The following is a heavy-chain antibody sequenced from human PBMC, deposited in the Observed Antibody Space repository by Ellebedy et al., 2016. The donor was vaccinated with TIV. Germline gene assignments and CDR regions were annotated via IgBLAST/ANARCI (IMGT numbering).Heavy chain of an antibody. V-gene: IGHV3-7*02. CDR3: ARGGLQWLVVYYYGMDV. CDR1: GFTFSSYW. J-gene: IGHJ6*02. Sequence: GGSLRLXXAASGFTFSSYWMSWVRQAPGKGLEWVANIKQDGSEKYYVDSVKGRFTISRDNAKNTLYLQMNSLRAEDTAVYYCARGGLQWLVVYYYGMDVWGQGTTVTVSS. D-gene: IGHD6-19*01. CDR2: IKQDGSEK.